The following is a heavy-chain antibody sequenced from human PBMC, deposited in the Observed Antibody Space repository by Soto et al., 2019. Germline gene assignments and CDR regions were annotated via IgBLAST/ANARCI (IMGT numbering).Heavy chain of an antibody. V-gene: IGHV1-2*02. CDR1: GYTFTGYY. CDR2: INPNSGGT. D-gene: IGHD6-6*01. CDR3: ARRDSSSSSYYYYYGMDV. J-gene: IGHJ6*02. Sequence: QVQLVQSGAEVKKPGASVKVSCKASGYTFTGYYMHWVRQAPGQGLEWMGWINPNSGGTNYAQKFQGRVTMTRDTSISTAYMELSSLRSDDTAVYYCARRDSSSSSYYYYYGMDVWGQGTTVTVSS.